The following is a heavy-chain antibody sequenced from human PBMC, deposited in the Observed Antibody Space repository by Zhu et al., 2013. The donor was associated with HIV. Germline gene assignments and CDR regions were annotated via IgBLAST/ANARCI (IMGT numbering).Heavy chain of an antibody. J-gene: IGHJ5*02. V-gene: IGHV1-18*01. CDR1: GYIFTDYG. Sequence: VQLVQSGAEVKKPGASVKVSCKASGYIFTDYGISWVRQAPGQGLEWMGWISAYNGNTNYARKLQGRVTMTTDTSTSTAYMELRSLRSDDTAVYYCARDEGCSGGSCSYNWFDPWGQGTLVTVSS. CDR3: ARDEGCSGGSCSYNWFDP. D-gene: IGHD2-15*01. CDR2: ISAYNGNT.